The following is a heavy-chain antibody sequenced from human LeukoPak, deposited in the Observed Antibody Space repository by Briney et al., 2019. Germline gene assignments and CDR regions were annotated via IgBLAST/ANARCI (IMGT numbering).Heavy chain of an antibody. Sequence: GGSLRLSCAASGFTFSSYEMNWVRQAPGKGLEWVSYISSSSSKKYADSVKGRFTISRDNAKESVYLQMSSLRAADTAVYYCARDPGVSGDWGTFDLWGQGTMVTVSS. D-gene: IGHD2-21*01. J-gene: IGHJ3*01. CDR2: ISSSSSK. V-gene: IGHV3-48*03. CDR1: GFTFSSYE. CDR3: ARDPGVSGDWGTFDL.